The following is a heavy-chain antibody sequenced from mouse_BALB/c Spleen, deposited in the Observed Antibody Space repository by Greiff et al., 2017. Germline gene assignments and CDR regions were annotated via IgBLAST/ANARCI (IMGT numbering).Heavy chain of an antibody. CDR1: SYTFTDYA. CDR3: AREYGNYGHAMDY. V-gene: IGHV1-67*01. J-gene: IGHJ4*01. D-gene: IGHD2-10*02. Sequence: VQLVESGPELVRPGVSVKISCKGSSYTFTDYAMHWVKQSHAKSLEWIGVISTYYGNTNYNQKFKGKATMTVDKSSSTAYMELARLTSEDSAVYYCAREYGNYGHAMDYWGQGTSVTVSS. CDR2: ISTYYGNT.